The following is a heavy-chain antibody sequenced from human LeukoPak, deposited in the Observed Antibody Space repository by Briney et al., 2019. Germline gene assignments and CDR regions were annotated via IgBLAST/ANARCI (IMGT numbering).Heavy chain of an antibody. D-gene: IGHD2-21*02. Sequence: SETLSLTCAVSGYSLSSGYYWGWIRQPPGKGLEWIGSIYHGGSTYYNPSLKSRVTISLDMSKNQFPLKLTSVTAADTAVYYCTRDYYCGGDCFDPDFDYWGQGTLVTVSS. J-gene: IGHJ4*02. CDR1: GYSLSSGYY. V-gene: IGHV4-38-2*02. CDR2: IYHGGST. CDR3: TRDYYCGGDCFDPDFDY.